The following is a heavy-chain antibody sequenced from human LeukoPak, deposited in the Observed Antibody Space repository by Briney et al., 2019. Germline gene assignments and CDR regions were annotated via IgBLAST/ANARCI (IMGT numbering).Heavy chain of an antibody. V-gene: IGHV3-53*01. Sequence: GGSLRLSCAASGFTVSSNYMSWVRQAPGKGLEWVSVIYSGGSTYYADSVKGRFTISRDNSKNTLYLRMNSLRAEDTAVYYCARGPTYYYDSSGYSDYWGQGTLVTVSS. D-gene: IGHD3-22*01. CDR3: ARGPTYYYDSSGYSDY. J-gene: IGHJ4*02. CDR2: IYSGGST. CDR1: GFTVSSNY.